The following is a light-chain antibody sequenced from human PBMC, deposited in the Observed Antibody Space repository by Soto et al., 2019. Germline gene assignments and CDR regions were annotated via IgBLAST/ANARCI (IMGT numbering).Light chain of an antibody. CDR1: QDISNY. V-gene: IGKV1-33*01. CDR3: QQYDNPPIT. J-gene: IGKJ5*01. CDR2: DAS. Sequence: DIQMTQSPSSLSASVGDRFTITCQASQDISNYLNWYQQKPGKAPKLLIYDASNLETGVPSRFCGSGSGTDFTFTISSLQPEDIATYYCQQYDNPPITFGQGTRLEIK.